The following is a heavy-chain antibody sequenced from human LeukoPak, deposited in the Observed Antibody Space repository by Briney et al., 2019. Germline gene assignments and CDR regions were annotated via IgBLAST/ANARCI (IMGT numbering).Heavy chain of an antibody. D-gene: IGHD2-2*02. V-gene: IGHV4-39*07. CDR2: INHSGST. Sequence: PSETLSLTCTVSGGSISSGGFYWSWIRQPPGKGLEWIGEINHSGSTNYNPSLKSRVTISVDTSKNQFSLKLSSVTAADTAVYYCARLAIVVVPAAIGPYGGFDYWGQGTLVTVSS. CDR1: GGSISSGGFY. J-gene: IGHJ4*02. CDR3: ARLAIVVVPAAIGPYGGFDY.